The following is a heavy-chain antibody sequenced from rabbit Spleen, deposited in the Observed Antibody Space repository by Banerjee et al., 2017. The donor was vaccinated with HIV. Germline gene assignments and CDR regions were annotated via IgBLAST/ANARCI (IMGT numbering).Heavy chain of an antibody. CDR3: ARDTSSSFSSYGMDL. V-gene: IGHV1S45*01. CDR1: GVSFSSSSY. D-gene: IGHD1-1*01. J-gene: IGHJ6*01. Sequence: QEQLKETGGGLVQPGASLTLTCTASGVSFSSSSYMCWVRQAPGKGLEWIACIDSGSSGFTYFATWAKGRFTCSKTSSTTVTLQMTRLTAADTATYFCARDTSSSFSSYGMDLWGPGTLVTVS. CDR2: IDSGSSGFT.